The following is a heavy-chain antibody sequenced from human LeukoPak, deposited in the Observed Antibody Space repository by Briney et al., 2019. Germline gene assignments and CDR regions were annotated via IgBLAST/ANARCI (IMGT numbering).Heavy chain of an antibody. CDR3: ATFFYYGSGSSTRPPFDY. CDR1: GGSFSGYY. J-gene: IGHJ4*02. V-gene: IGHV4-34*01. Sequence: SETLSLTCAVYGGSFSGYYWSWIRQPPGKGLEWIGEINHSGSTNYSPSLKSRVTISVDTSKNQFSLKLSSVTAADTAVYYCATFFYYGSGSSTRPPFDYWGQGTLVTVSS. D-gene: IGHD3-10*01. CDR2: INHSGST.